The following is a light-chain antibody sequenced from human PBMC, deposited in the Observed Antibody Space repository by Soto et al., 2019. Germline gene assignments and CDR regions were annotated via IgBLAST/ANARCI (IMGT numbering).Light chain of an antibody. CDR2: AAS. Sequence: DIHMTQSPSSLSAPVLYIFTITFRASQDITNSLNWYQQKPGKAPKLLIYAASTSHTGVPSRFSGSGSGTEFTLTISSLQPEDFATYYCQQLNSYLITFGQGTRLEIK. J-gene: IGKJ5*01. V-gene: IGKV1-17*01. CDR1: QDITNS. CDR3: QQLNSYLIT.